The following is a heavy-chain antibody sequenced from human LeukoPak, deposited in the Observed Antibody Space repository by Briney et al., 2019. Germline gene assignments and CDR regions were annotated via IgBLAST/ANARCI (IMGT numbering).Heavy chain of an antibody. CDR1: GFTFSSYW. J-gene: IGHJ4*02. D-gene: IGHD2-15*01. V-gene: IGHV3-7*01. CDR3: ARGTDIVVVVAGTTSYYFDY. CDR2: IKQDGSEK. Sequence: PGGSLRLSCAASGFTFSSYWMSWVRQAPGKGLEWVANIKQDGSEKYYVDSVKGRFTISRDNAKNSLYLQMNSLRAEDTAVYYCARGTDIVVVVAGTTSYYFDYWGQGTLVTVSS.